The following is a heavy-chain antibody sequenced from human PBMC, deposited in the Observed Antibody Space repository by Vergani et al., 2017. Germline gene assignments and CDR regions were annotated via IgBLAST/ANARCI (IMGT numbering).Heavy chain of an antibody. D-gene: IGHD6-6*01. CDR2: IYYSGST. CDR1: GGSISRGGYY. V-gene: IGHV4-31*03. CDR3: AREGPYSSSSEYYFDY. Sequence: QVQLQESGPGLVKPSQTLSLTCTVSGGSISRGGYYWSWIRQHPGKGLEWIGYIYYSGSTYYNPSLKSRFTISVDTSKNQFSLKLSSVTAADTAVYYCAREGPYSSSSEYYFDYWGQGTLVTVSS. J-gene: IGHJ4*02.